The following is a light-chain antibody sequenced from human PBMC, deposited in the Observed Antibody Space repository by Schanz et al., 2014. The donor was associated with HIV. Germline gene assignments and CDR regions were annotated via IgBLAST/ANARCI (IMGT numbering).Light chain of an antibody. J-gene: IGKJ2*01. V-gene: IGKV1-5*03. CDR1: QSISNW. Sequence: DIQMTQSPSTLSASVGDRVTITCRASQSISNWLAWYQQKPGKAPKLLIYQASLLETGVPSTFSGSGSGAEFTLTISSLQPDDIATYFCLQYDSDSYTFGQGTKLETK. CDR3: LQYDSDSYT. CDR2: QAS.